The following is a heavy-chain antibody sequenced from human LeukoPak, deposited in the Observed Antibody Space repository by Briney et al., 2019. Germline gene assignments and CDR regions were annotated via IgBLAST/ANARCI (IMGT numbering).Heavy chain of an antibody. CDR3: AGLSMLGYCSGGSCSLAMDV. J-gene: IGHJ6*04. CDR1: GGSISSSSYY. V-gene: IGHV4-39*01. D-gene: IGHD2-15*01. CDR2: MYYSGST. Sequence: RPSETLSLTCTVSGGSISSSSYYWGWIRQPPGKGVEWIGSMYYSGSTYYNPSLKSRVTISGDTSKNQFSLKLSSVTAADTAVYYCAGLSMLGYCSGGSCSLAMDVWGKGTTVTISS.